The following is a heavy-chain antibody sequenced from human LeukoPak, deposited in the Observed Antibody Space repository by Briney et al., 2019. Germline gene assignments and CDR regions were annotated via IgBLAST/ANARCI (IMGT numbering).Heavy chain of an antibody. Sequence: ASVKVSCKASGYTFTSYGISWVRQAPGQGLEWMGWIGAYNGNTNYAQKLQGRVTMTTDTSTSTAYMELRSLRSDDTVVYYCARVDYGDYYYYYYMDVWGKGTTVTVSS. CDR2: IGAYNGNT. CDR1: GYTFTSYG. J-gene: IGHJ6*03. CDR3: ARVDYGDYYYYYYMDV. V-gene: IGHV1-18*01. D-gene: IGHD4-17*01.